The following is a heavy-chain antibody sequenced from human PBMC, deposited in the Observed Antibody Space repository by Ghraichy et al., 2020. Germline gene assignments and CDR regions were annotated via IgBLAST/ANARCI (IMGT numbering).Heavy chain of an antibody. CDR2: ISDSGIT. Sequence: SETLSLTCTISGDSISNYYWSWIRQPPGKELEWIGYISDSGITNYNPSLMRRVTISLDTSKTHLSLALRSVTAADTAVYYWARRGRIGGTFGWFDSWGQGTLVTVSA. CDR3: ARRGRIGGTFGWFDS. V-gene: IGHV4-59*08. J-gene: IGHJ5*01. D-gene: IGHD3-16*01. CDR1: GDSISNYY.